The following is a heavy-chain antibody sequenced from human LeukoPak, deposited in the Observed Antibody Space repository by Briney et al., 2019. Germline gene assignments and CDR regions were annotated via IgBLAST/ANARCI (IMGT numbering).Heavy chain of an antibody. CDR3: ARSIRGYSSGWYYFDY. CDR2: IYYSGST. CDR1: GGSISSYY. J-gene: IGHJ4*02. Sequence: SETLSLTCTVSGGSISSYYWSWIRQPPGKGLEWIGYIYYSGSTYYNPSLKSRVTISVDTSKNQFSVKLSSVTAADTAVYYCARSIRGYSSGWYYFDYWGQGTLITVSS. D-gene: IGHD6-19*01. V-gene: IGHV4-59*12.